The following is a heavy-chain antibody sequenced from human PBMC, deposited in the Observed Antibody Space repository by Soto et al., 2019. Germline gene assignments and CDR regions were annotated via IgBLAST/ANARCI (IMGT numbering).Heavy chain of an antibody. J-gene: IGHJ4*02. CDR2: NYYCGST. D-gene: IGHD6-19*01. V-gene: IGHV4-39*01. CDR3: ARQGPSGYSSGWYHDY. CDR1: GGSISSSTYY. Sequence: QLQLQESGPGLVKPSETLSLTCTVSGGSISSSTYYWGWIRRPPGKVLEWIGSNYYCGSTYYNPRLKGRVSIFVDTSKTQFSLKLSSVTAADTAVYYCARQGPSGYSSGWYHDYWGQGTLVTVSS.